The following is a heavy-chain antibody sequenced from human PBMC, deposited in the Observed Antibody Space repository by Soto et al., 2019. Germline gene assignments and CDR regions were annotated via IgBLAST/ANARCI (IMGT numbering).Heavy chain of an antibody. CDR3: ARQIYDSDTGPNFQYYFDS. D-gene: IGHD3-22*01. V-gene: IGHV5-10-1*01. J-gene: IGHJ4*02. Sequence: PGESLKISCKGSGYSFAGYWITWVRQKPWKGLEWIGRIDPSDSQTYYSPSFRGHVTISVTKSITTVFLQWSSLRASDTAMYYCARQIYDSDTGPNFQYYFDSWGQGTPVTVSS. CDR2: IDPSDSQT. CDR1: GYSFAGYW.